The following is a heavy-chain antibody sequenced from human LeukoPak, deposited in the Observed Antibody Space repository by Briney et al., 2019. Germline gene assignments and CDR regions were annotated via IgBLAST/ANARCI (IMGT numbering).Heavy chain of an antibody. D-gene: IGHD3-22*01. CDR3: ARGRRDDSSGYHPYYFDY. Sequence: GGSLRLSCAASGFTFSSYDMHWVRQATGKGLERVSAICTAGDTYYPGSVKGRFTISRENAKNSSYLQMNSLRAGDTAVYYCARGRRDDSSGYHPYYFDYWGQGTLVTVSS. J-gene: IGHJ4*02. CDR1: GFTFSSYD. CDR2: ICTAGDT. V-gene: IGHV3-13*01.